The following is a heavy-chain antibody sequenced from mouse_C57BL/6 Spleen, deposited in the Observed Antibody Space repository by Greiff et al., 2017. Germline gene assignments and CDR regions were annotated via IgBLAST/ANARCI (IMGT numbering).Heavy chain of an antibody. CDR1: GYTFTNYW. D-gene: IGHD4-1*01. V-gene: IGHV1-63*01. Sequence: VQLQESGAELVRPGTSVKMSCKASGYTFTNYWIGWAKQRPGHGLEWIGDIYPGGGYTNYNEKFKGKATLTADKSSSTAYMQFSSLTSEDSAIYYCARYWDGAWFAYWGQGTLVTVSA. CDR3: ARYWDGAWFAY. J-gene: IGHJ3*01. CDR2: IYPGGGYT.